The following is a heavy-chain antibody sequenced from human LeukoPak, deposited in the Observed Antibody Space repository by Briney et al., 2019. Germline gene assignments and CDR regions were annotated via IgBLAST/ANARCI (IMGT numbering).Heavy chain of an antibody. CDR2: ISGSGGRT. CDR1: VFTFSSSG. CDR3: AKDKGRLSIAAAKDAFDI. Sequence: PGGSLRLSCAASVFTFSSSGMSWVRQAPGKGLEWVSAISGSGGRTYYADSVRGRLIIARDNSKNTMYLKMNSLRAEDTAIYYCAKDKGRLSIAAAKDAFDIWGQGTMVTVSS. D-gene: IGHD6-25*01. J-gene: IGHJ3*02. V-gene: IGHV3-23*01.